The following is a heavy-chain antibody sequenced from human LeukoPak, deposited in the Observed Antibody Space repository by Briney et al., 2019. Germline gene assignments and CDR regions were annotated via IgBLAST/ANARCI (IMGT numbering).Heavy chain of an antibody. CDR2: MNANNENT. D-gene: IGHD3-10*01. J-gene: IGHJ4*02. CDR1: GYTFTSYD. V-gene: IGHV1-8*01. Sequence: ASVKVSCKASGYTFTSYDINWVRQATGRGLEWMGWMNANNENTGYAQKFQGRVTMTRDTSISTAYMELSSLTSEDTAVYYCATYYYPSGFDYWGQGTRVTVSS. CDR3: ATYYYPSGFDY.